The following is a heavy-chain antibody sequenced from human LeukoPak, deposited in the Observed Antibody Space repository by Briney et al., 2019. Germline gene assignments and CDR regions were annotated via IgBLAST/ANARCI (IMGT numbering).Heavy chain of an antibody. Sequence: GGSLRLSCAASGFTFSSYAMSWVRQAPGKGLGWVSAISGSGGSTYYADSVKGRFTISRDNSKNTLYLQMNSLRAEDTAVYYCAKVGYCSSTSCSQWAFDIWGQGTMVTVSS. J-gene: IGHJ3*02. V-gene: IGHV3-23*01. D-gene: IGHD2-2*03. CDR2: ISGSGGST. CDR3: AKVGYCSSTSCSQWAFDI. CDR1: GFTFSSYA.